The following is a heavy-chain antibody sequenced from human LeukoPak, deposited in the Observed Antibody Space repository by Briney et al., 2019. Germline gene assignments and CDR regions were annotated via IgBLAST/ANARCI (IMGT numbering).Heavy chain of an antibody. J-gene: IGHJ6*03. V-gene: IGHV1-2*02. CDR1: GYTFTGYY. CDR2: INPNSGGT. Sequence: ASVKVSCKASGYTFTGYYMHWVRQAPGQGLEWMGWINPNSGGTNYAQKFQGRVTMTRDTSISTAYMELSSLRSEDTAVYYCARNQVVPYYYYYMDVWGKGTTVTVSS. CDR3: ARNQVVPYYYYYMDV. D-gene: IGHD2-2*01.